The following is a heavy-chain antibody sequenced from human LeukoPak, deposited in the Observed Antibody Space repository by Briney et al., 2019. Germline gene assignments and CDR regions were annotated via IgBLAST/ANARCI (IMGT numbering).Heavy chain of an antibody. Sequence: GGSLRLSCAASGFTSSDYYMSWVRQAPGKGLEWVSYISSGSSTIYYADSVKGRFTISRDNAKNSLYLQMNSLRAEDTAVYYCARDLRYFDWSHFDYWGQGTLVTVSS. J-gene: IGHJ4*02. CDR2: ISSGSSTI. CDR3: ARDLRYFDWSHFDY. CDR1: GFTSSDYY. V-gene: IGHV3-11*04. D-gene: IGHD3-9*01.